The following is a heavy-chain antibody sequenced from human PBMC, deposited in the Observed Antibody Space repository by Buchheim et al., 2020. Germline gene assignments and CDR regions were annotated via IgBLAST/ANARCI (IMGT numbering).Heavy chain of an antibody. CDR2: IYHSGST. V-gene: IGHV4-31*03. CDR1: GGSISSGGYY. Sequence: QVQLQESGPGLVKPSQTLSLTCTVSGGSISSGGYYWSWIRQHPGKGLEWIGYIYHSGSTYYNPSLKSRVTISVDTSKNQFSLKLSSVTAADTAVYYCARQQYYDILTGYYGSSGYYYGMDVWGQGTT. J-gene: IGHJ6*02. CDR3: ARQQYYDILTGYYGSSGYYYGMDV. D-gene: IGHD3-9*01.